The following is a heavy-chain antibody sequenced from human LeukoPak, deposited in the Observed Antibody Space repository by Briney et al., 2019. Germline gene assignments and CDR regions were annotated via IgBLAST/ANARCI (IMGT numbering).Heavy chain of an antibody. CDR1: GGSISSYY. V-gene: IGHV4-59*01. J-gene: IGHJ3*02. D-gene: IGHD3-10*01. CDR2: IYYSGST. CDR3: AREMVSRDAFDI. Sequence: SETLSLTCTVSGGSISSYYWSWIRQPPGKGLEWIGYIYYSGSTNYNPSLKSRVTISVDTSKNQFSLKLSSVTAADTAVYYRAREMVSRDAFDIWGQGTMVTISS.